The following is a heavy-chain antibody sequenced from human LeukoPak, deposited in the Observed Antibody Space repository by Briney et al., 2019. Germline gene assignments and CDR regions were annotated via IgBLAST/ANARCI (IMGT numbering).Heavy chain of an antibody. D-gene: IGHD3-10*01. Sequence: GSLRLSCAASGFTFTSYAMSWVRQAPGKGLEWVSAIGGSGGSSHYADSVKGRFTLSRDNSKSTLYLQMNSLRAEDTAVYYCAREYGSGSYYYDYWGQGTLVTVSS. CDR2: IGGSGGSS. CDR1: GFTFTSYA. J-gene: IGHJ4*02. V-gene: IGHV3-23*01. CDR3: AREYGSGSYYYDY.